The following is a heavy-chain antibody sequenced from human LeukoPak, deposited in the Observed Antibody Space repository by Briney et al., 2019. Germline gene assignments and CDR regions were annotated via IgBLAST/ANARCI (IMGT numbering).Heavy chain of an antibody. CDR1: GFTVSSNY. CDR2: MYSGGST. CDR3: AREQVVVGRGYYGMDV. J-gene: IGHJ6*02. D-gene: IGHD2-2*01. V-gene: IGHV3-66*01. Sequence: GGSLRLSCAASGFTVSSNYMNWVRQAPGKGLEWVSVMYSGGSTFYGDSVMGRFTISRDNSMNTLYLQMNSLRVDDTAVYYCAREQVVVGRGYYGMDVWGQGTTVTVSS.